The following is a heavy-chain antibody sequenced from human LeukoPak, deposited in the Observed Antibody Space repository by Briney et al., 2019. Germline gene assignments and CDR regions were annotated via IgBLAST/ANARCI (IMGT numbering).Heavy chain of an antibody. CDR3: AKAPVRSRSGASCYPFDF. J-gene: IGHJ4*02. CDR1: GFTFSSYS. Sequence: GGSLRLSCAASGFTFSSYSMNWVRQTPGKGLEWVSAISNGGDSTYNADSVRGRFTISRDNSKNTLYLQMNSLRAEDTAVYYCAKAPVRSRSGASCYPFDFWGQGTLVTVSS. CDR2: ISNGGDST. V-gene: IGHV3-23*01. D-gene: IGHD2-2*01.